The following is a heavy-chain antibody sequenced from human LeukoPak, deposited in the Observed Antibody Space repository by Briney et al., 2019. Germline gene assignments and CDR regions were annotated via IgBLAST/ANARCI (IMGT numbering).Heavy chain of an antibody. CDR3: ARKIVGAIGENWFDP. J-gene: IGHJ5*02. Sequence: GGSLRLSCAASGFIFSHYNINWVRQAPGKGLEWVSSISSSSSYIYYADSVKGRFTISRDNAKNSLCLQMNSLRAEDTAVYYCARKIVGAIGENWFDPWGQGTLVTVSS. V-gene: IGHV3-21*01. CDR1: GFIFSHYN. CDR2: ISSSSSYI. D-gene: IGHD1-26*01.